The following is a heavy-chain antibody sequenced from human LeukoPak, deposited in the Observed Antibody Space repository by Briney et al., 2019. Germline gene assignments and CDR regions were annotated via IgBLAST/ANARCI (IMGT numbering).Heavy chain of an antibody. D-gene: IGHD1-26*01. CDR1: GYTFTNYY. CDR2: INPDGGST. CDR3: ARDRSIVGATPYFDY. V-gene: IGHV1-46*01. J-gene: IGHJ4*02. Sequence: ASVKVSCKASGYTFTNYYMHWVRQAPGQGLEGVGFINPDGGSTTYAQKFQGRVTMTWDTSTSTVYMDLSSLRSEDTAVYFCARDRSIVGATPYFDYWGQGTLVTVSS.